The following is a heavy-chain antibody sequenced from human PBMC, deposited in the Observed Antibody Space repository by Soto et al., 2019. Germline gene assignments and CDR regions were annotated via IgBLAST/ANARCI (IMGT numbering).Heavy chain of an antibody. CDR2: IYYSGST. CDR1: GGSISSGGYY. Sequence: QVQLQESGPGLVKPSQTLSLTCTVSGGSISSGGYYWSWIRQHPGKGLEWIGYIYYSGSTYYNPSLKSRVTISVDTSKIQFSLKLSSVTAADTAVYYCARVGESRYDFWSGYYPNWFDPWGQGTLVTVSS. CDR3: ARVGESRYDFWSGYYPNWFDP. V-gene: IGHV4-31*03. J-gene: IGHJ5*02. D-gene: IGHD3-3*01.